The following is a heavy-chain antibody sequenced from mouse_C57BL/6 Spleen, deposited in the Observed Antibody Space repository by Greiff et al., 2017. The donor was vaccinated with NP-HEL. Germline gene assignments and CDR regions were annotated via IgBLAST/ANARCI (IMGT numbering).Heavy chain of an antibody. CDR2: IYPRDGST. CDR1: GYTFTDHT. Sequence: VQLQQSDAELVKPGASVKISCKVSGYTFTDHTIHWMKQRPEQGLEWIGYIYPRDGSTKYNEKFKGKATLTADKSSSTAYMQLNSLTSEDSAVYFSARHYYGSSSAMDYWGQGTSVTVSS. V-gene: IGHV1-78*01. CDR3: ARHYYGSSSAMDY. D-gene: IGHD1-1*01. J-gene: IGHJ4*01.